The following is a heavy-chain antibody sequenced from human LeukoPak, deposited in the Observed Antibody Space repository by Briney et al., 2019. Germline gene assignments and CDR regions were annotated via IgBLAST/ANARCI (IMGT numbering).Heavy chain of an antibody. Sequence: GASVKVSCKASGYTFTGYYMHWVRQAPGQGLEWMGWINPNSGGTNYAQKFQGRVTMTRDTPISTAYMELSRLRSDDTAVYYCARDTETYYYDSSGPIDYWGQGTLVTVSS. D-gene: IGHD3-22*01. CDR3: ARDTETYYYDSSGPIDY. CDR1: GYTFTGYY. V-gene: IGHV1-2*02. J-gene: IGHJ4*02. CDR2: INPNSGGT.